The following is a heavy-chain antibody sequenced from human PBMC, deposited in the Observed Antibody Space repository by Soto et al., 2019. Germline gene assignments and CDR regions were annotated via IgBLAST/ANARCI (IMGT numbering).Heavy chain of an antibody. CDR2: FTSGGST. J-gene: IGHJ4*02. V-gene: IGHV3-23*01. Sequence: EVQLLESGGDLVQPGGSLRLSCAASGFIFSNYAMTWVRQAPGKGLEWVSTFTSGGSTYYRDTVKGRFTISRDNSKNTLYLQMTSLRAEDTAVYYCARTDKYNSQSSGWANRFDYWGQGTLVTVSS. D-gene: IGHD6-19*01. CDR1: GFIFSNYA. CDR3: ARTDKYNSQSSGWANRFDY.